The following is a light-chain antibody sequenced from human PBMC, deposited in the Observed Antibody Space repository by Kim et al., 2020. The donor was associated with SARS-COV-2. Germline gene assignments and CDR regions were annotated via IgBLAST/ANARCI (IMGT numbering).Light chain of an antibody. CDR1: QSLSGS. CDR3: QQYSTYPLT. CDR2: DAS. V-gene: IGKV1-5*01. J-gene: IGKJ4*01. Sequence: ASVGDRVTVTCRASQSLSGSLAWYQQKPGKAPKLLIYDASTLESGDPSRFGGSGSGTEFTLTITGLQPDDFATYYCQQYSTYPLTFGGGTKVDIK.